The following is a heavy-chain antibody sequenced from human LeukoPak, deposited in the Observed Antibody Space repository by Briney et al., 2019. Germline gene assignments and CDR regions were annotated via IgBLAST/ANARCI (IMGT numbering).Heavy chain of an antibody. CDR2: IYPGDSDT. J-gene: IGHJ4*02. V-gene: IGHV5-51*01. D-gene: IGHD5-24*01. CDR3: ARHRDVAFDY. Sequence: GESLKISCKGSGYSFTNYWIGWVRQRSGKGLGWMGIIYPGDSDTRYSPSFQGQPTTSADKSTSTAYLQWSSLKASDTAMYYCARHRDVAFDYWGQGTLVTVSS. CDR1: GYSFTNYW.